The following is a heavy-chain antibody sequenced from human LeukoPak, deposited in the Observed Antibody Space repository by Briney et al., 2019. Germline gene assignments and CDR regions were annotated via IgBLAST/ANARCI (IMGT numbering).Heavy chain of an antibody. CDR1: GFTFSSYS. CDR3: ASESTGMAAAGSSGRLYYFDY. CDR2: ISSSSSYI. Sequence: GGSLRLSCAASGFTFSSYSMNWVRQAPGKGLEWVSSISSSSSYIYYADSVKGRFTISRDNAKNSLYLQMNSLRAEDTAVYYCASESTGMAAAGSSGRLYYFDYWGQGTLVTVSS. V-gene: IGHV3-21*01. D-gene: IGHD6-13*01. J-gene: IGHJ4*02.